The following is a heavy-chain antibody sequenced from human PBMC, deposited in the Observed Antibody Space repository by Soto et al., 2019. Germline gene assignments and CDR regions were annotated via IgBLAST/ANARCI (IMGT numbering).Heavy chain of an antibody. J-gene: IGHJ3*02. CDR2: INPYNANT. V-gene: IGHV1-18*04. CDR3: ARDRVAGIWGDAFDI. D-gene: IGHD3-16*01. Sequence: QVPLVQSGAEMKKHGASVKVSCKTSGYTFTNHGINWVRQAPGQGLEWMGWINPYNANTNYAQKLQGRVTMTTDTSTSTAYLDLRSLTSDDTAVYYCARDRVAGIWGDAFDIWGQGTMVTVSS. CDR1: GYTFTNHG.